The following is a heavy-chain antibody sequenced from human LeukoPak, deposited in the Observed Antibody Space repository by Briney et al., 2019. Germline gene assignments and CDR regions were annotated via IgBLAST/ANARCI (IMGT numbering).Heavy chain of an antibody. CDR1: GGSISGYY. CDR3: ARHRAYSSSSPFDY. V-gene: IGHV4-4*07. D-gene: IGHD6-6*01. CDR2: IYSSGNT. Sequence: PSETLSLTCTVSGGSISGYYWSWIRQPAGKGLEWIGRIYSSGNTNYHPSLKSRVTMFVDVSKNQFSLRLSSVTAADTAVYYCARHRAYSSSSPFDYWGQGTLVTVSS. J-gene: IGHJ4*02.